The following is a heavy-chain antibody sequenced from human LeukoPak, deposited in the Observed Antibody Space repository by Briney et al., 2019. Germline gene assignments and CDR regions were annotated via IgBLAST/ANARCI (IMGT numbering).Heavy chain of an antibody. CDR2: IYYSGST. V-gene: IGHV4-59*08. D-gene: IGHD6-13*01. CDR1: GGSISSYY. CDR3: ARALEKFGYSSSWYNWFDP. J-gene: IGHJ5*02. Sequence: SETLSLTCTVSGGSISSYYWSWIRQPPGKGLEWIGYIYYSGSTNYNPSLKSRVTISVDTSKNQFSLKLSSVTAADTAVYYCARALEKFGYSSSWYNWFDPWGQGTLVTVSS.